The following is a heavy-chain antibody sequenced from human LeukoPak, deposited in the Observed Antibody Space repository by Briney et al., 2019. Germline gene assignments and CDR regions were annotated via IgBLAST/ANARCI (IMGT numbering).Heavy chain of an antibody. D-gene: IGHD5-18*01. CDR2: IYTSGST. CDR3: AKGAGGFSYYNWFDP. V-gene: IGHV4-4*07. Sequence: SETLSLTCTVFGGSISSYYWSWIRQPAGKGLEWIGRIYTSGSTNYNPSLKSRVTMSVDTSKNQFSLKLASVTAADTAIYYCAKGAGGFSYYNWFDPWGQGALVTVSS. CDR1: GGSISSYY. J-gene: IGHJ5*02.